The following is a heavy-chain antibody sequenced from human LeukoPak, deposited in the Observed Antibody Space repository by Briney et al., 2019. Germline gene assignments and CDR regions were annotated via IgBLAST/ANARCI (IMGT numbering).Heavy chain of an antibody. CDR3: ARLHIYYYYMHV. Sequence: ASVKVSCKASGYTFTSYGICWVRQAPGQGLEWMGWISAYNGNTNYAQKLQGRVTMTTDTSTSTAYMELRSLRSDDTAVYYCARLHIYYYYMHVWGKGTTVTVSS. D-gene: IGHD4-11*01. V-gene: IGHV1-18*01. J-gene: IGHJ6*03. CDR2: ISAYNGNT. CDR1: GYTFTSYG.